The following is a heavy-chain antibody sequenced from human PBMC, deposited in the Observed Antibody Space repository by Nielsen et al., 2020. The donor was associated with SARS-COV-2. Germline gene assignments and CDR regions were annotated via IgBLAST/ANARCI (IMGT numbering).Heavy chain of an antibody. D-gene: IGHD3-22*01. CDR2: ISSSSSYI. V-gene: IGHV3-21*01. CDR3: ARGPGINSGHYHFDY. CDR1: GFTLSKYN. Sequence: GESLKISCAASGFTLSKYNMNWVRQAPGKGLEWASSISSSSSYIYYADSVKGRFTISRDNAKNSLYLQMNSLRAEDTAVYYCARGPGINSGHYHFDYWGQGTLVTVSS. J-gene: IGHJ4*02.